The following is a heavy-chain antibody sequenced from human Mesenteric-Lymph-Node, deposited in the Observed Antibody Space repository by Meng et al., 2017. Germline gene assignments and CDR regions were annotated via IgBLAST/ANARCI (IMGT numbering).Heavy chain of an antibody. V-gene: IGHV3-23*01. Sequence: GGSLRLSSAASGVTFTSYSMSWVRQAPGKGLEWVSAISGSGASTYYADSVKGRFTISRDNSKDTLYLQINSLRDEDTAVYYRAKRETYYGFVAGDYYFDYWGQGTLVTVSS. J-gene: IGHJ4*01. D-gene: IGHD3-3*01. CDR2: ISGSGAST. CDR1: GVTFTSYS. CDR3: AKRETYYGFVAGDYYFDY.